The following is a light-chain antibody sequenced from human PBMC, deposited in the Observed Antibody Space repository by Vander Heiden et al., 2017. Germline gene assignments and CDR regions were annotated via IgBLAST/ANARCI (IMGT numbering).Light chain of an antibody. CDR3: QQYNNWPSYT. CDR1: QSVSSN. CDR2: GAS. Sequence: EIVMTQSPATLSVSPGERATLSCRASQSVSSNLAWYQQKPGQAPRLLIYGASTRDTGIPARFSGSGYGKEFTLTISSRQSEDFAVYYCQQYNNWPSYTFGQGTKLEIK. J-gene: IGKJ2*01. V-gene: IGKV3-15*01.